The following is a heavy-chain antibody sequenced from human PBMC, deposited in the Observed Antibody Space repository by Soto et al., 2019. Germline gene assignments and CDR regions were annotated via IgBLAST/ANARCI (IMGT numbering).Heavy chain of an antibody. V-gene: IGHV3-7*01. CDR2: ISPDGSEK. Sequence: EGSLRRSCAASGFTFSSFWMDWVRQSPGKGLEWVANISPDGSEKQYVDSVKGRFTISRDNAKNSLYLQMSSVTAEDSALYYCSKSLDSWGQGTRVTVSS. CDR3: SKSLDS. J-gene: IGHJ4*02. CDR1: GFTFSSFW.